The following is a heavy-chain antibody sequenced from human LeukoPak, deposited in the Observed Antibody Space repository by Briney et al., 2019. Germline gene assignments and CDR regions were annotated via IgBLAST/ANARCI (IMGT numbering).Heavy chain of an antibody. CDR2: ISAYNGNT. V-gene: IGHV1-18*01. CDR1: GYTFTSYG. D-gene: IGHD3-3*01. J-gene: IGHJ4*02. CDR3: ARDYDFWSGYLGSDY. Sequence: GASVKVSCKASGYTFTSYGISWVRQAPGQGLEWMGWISAYNGNTNYVQKLQGRVTMTTDTSTSTAYMELRSLRSDDTAVYYCARDYDFWSGYLGSDYWGQGTLVTVSS.